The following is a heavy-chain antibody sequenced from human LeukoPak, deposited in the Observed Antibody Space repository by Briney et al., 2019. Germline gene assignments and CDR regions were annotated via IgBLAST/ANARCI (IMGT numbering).Heavy chain of an antibody. CDR1: GGSISSGGYY. Sequence: SQTLSLTCTVSGGSISSGGYYWSWIRQHPGKGLEWIGYIYYSGSTYYNPSLKSRVTISVDTSKNQFSLKLSSVTAADTAVYYCARGQLDAFDIWGQGTMVTVSS. CDR2: IYYSGST. D-gene: IGHD6-6*01. CDR3: ARGQLDAFDI. V-gene: IGHV4-31*03. J-gene: IGHJ3*02.